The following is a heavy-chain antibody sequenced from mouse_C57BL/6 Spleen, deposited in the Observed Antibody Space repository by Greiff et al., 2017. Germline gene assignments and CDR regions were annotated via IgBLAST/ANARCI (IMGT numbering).Heavy chain of an antibody. CDR3: ARWGTGTVYFDY. D-gene: IGHD4-1*01. CDR1: GYTFTSYW. V-gene: IGHV1-64*01. Sequence: QVQLQQPGAELVKPGASVKLSCKASGYTFTSYWMHWVKQRPGQGLEWIGMIHPNSGSTNYNEKFKSKATLTVDKSSSTAYMQLSRLTSEDSAVYYCARWGTGTVYFDYWGQGTTLTVSS. J-gene: IGHJ2*01. CDR2: IHPNSGST.